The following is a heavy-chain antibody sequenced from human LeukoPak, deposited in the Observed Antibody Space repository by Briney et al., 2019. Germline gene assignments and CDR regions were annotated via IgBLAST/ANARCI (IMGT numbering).Heavy chain of an antibody. D-gene: IGHD5-18*01. CDR3: TRASEYSSGAVDY. CDR2: PSWNSANI. CDR1: GFTCDDYG. V-gene: IGHV3-9*03. J-gene: IGHJ4*02. Sequence: RYLCLNSSGSGFTCDDYGMDRDRQGPGHDLEGMSGPSWNSANIGYADSVKVRFTISRDTAKSTLYLRIQRLRADDMALYYCTRASEYSSGAVDYWGQGTLVTVSS.